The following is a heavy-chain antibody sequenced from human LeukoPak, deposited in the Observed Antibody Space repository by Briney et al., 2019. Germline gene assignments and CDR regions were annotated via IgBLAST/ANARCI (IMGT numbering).Heavy chain of an antibody. Sequence: ASVKVSCKASGYIFTNYGISWVRQAPGQGLEWMGWISSFNDNTHSAPKLQGRVTMTTDTSTDTAYMELRSLRSDDTAVYYCARDWCLRDYGGNSGCAFDIWGQGTMVTVSS. J-gene: IGHJ3*02. V-gene: IGHV1-18*01. CDR2: ISSFNDNT. CDR1: GYIFTNYG. CDR3: ARDWCLRDYGGNSGCAFDI. D-gene: IGHD4-23*01.